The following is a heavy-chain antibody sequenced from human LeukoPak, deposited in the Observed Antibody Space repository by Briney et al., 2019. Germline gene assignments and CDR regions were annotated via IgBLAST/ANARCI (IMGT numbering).Heavy chain of an antibody. CDR2: IYNTGST. D-gene: IGHD2-15*01. J-gene: IGHJ4*02. CDR3: ARHGKLGYCSGGSCYSEYFDY. CDR1: GASTSSYY. V-gene: IGHV4-59*08. Sequence: SETLSLTCTVSGASTSSYYWGWIRQPPGKGLEFIGYIYNTGSTNYNPSLKSRVTISIDTSKNQFSLKLSSVTAADTALYFCARHGKLGYCSGGSCYSEYFDYWGQGTLVTVSS.